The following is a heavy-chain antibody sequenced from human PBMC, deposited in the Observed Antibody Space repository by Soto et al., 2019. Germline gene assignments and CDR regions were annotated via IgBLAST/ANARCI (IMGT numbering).Heavy chain of an antibody. CDR2: ISVSGGST. CDR1: VLTFSFYA. Sequence: HPWGSLRVSWASSVLTFSFYAMSWVRQAPGKGLEWVSAISVSGGSTYYADSVKGRFTISRDNSKNTLYLQMNSLRAEDTAVYYSAKFELPRRKNTAMVTEHFDYW. J-gene: IGHJ4*01. CDR3: AKFELPRRKNTAMVTEHFDY. V-gene: IGHV3-23*01. D-gene: IGHD5-18*01.